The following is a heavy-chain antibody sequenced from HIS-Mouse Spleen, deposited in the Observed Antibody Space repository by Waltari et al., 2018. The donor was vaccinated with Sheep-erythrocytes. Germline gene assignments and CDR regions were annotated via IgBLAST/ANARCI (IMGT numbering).Heavy chain of an antibody. CDR3: AQTGATTPHFDY. CDR2: IIPLLGIA. CDR1: LGTFRTNA. V-gene: IGHV1-69*04. D-gene: IGHD1-26*01. Sequence: QVQLVQCGAEVKKAGSSVKVPCKAPLGTFRTNAISWVRQAPGQGLEWMGRIIPLLGIANYAQKFQGRVTITADKSTSTADMELSSLRSEDKAVYYCAQTGATTPHFDYWGQGTLVTVSS. J-gene: IGHJ4*02.